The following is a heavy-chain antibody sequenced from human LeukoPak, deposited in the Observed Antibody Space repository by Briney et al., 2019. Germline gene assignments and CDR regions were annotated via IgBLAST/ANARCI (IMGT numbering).Heavy chain of an antibody. CDR1: GFTFDVVG. J-gene: IGHJ4*02. CDR3: AKGTVRFLEWGQRGYFDY. D-gene: IGHD3-3*01. Sequence: PGGPLRLSCAASGFTFDVVGMNWVRQAPGKGLEWVSSISSTLDNTYYADSVKGRFTISRDNSINTLYLQMNSLRAADTAVYYCAKGTVRFLEWGQRGYFDYWGQGALVTVSS. CDR2: ISSTLDNT. V-gene: IGHV3-23*01.